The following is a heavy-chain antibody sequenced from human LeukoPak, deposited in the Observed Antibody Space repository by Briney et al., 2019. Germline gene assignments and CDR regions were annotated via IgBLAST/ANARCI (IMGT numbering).Heavy chain of an antibody. CDR3: TTTYYYGSGSYYPYYFDY. CDR2: IKSKTDGGTT. Sequence: GGSLRLSCAASGFTFSDYYMSWIRQAPGKGLEWVGRIKSKTDGGTTDYAAPVKGRFTISRDDSKNTLYLQMNSLKTEDTAVYYCTTTYYYGSGSYYPYYFDYWGQGTLVTVSS. V-gene: IGHV3-15*01. J-gene: IGHJ4*02. CDR1: GFTFSDYY. D-gene: IGHD3-10*01.